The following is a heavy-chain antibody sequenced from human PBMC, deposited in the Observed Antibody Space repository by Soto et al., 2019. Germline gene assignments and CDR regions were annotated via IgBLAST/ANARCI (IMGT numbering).Heavy chain of an antibody. Sequence: NPSETLSLTCTVSGGSISSGGYYWSWIRQHPGKGLEWIGYIYYSGSTYYNPSLKSRVTISEDTSKNQFSLKLSAVTAADTAVYYCAGFGSNYGSSWHREAWGQGTLVTVSS. CDR1: GGSISSGGYY. CDR2: IYYSGST. V-gene: IGHV4-31*03. J-gene: IGHJ5*02. CDR3: AGFGSNYGSSWHREA. D-gene: IGHD6-13*01.